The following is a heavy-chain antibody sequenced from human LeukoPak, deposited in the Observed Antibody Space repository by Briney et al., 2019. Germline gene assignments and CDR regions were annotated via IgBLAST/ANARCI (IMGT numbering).Heavy chain of an antibody. J-gene: IGHJ4*02. CDR2: IYHSGST. V-gene: IGHV4-38-2*02. CDR1: DYSISSGYY. Sequence: ASETLSLTCSVSDYSISSGYYWGWIRQPPGKGLEWIGSIYHSGSTYYNPSLKSRVTISVDTSKNHFSLKLTSVTAADTAGYYCARIETYSSGWYDAFFDYWGQGTLVTVSS. CDR3: ARIETYSSGWYDAFFDY. D-gene: IGHD6-19*01.